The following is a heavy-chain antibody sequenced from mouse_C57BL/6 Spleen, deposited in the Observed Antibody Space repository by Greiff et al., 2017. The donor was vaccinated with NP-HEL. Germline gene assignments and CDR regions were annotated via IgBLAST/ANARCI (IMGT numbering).Heavy chain of an antibody. Sequence: QVQLQQPGAELVKPGASVKLSCKASGYTFTSYWMHWVKQRPGRGLEWIGRIDPNSGGSKYNEKFKSKATLTVDKPSSTAYMQLSSVTSEDSASYYCARAFTTVVATDFDDWGQGTTLTVSS. J-gene: IGHJ2*01. CDR3: ARAFTTVVATDFDD. V-gene: IGHV1-72*01. CDR1: GYTFTSYW. CDR2: IDPNSGGS. D-gene: IGHD1-1*01.